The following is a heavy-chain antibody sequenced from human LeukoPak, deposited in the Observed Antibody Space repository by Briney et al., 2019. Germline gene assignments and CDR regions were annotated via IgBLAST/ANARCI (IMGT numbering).Heavy chain of an antibody. J-gene: IGHJ4*02. V-gene: IGHV3-30-3*01. CDR1: GFTFSSYA. CDR2: ISYDGSNK. D-gene: IGHD5-12*01. Sequence: GRSLRLSCAAPGFTFSSYAMHWVRQAPGKGLEWVAVISYDGSNKYYADSVKGRFTISRDNSKNTLYLQMNSLRAEDTAVYYCARYGLRYSGYDIDYWGQGTLVTVSS. CDR3: ARYGLRYSGYDIDY.